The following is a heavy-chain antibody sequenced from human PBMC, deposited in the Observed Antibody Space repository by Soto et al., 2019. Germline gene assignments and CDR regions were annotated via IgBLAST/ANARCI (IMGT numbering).Heavy chain of an antibody. CDR2: ISAYNGNT. D-gene: IGHD3-22*01. CDR1: GYSFATSG. V-gene: IGHV1-18*01. Sequence: QVKLVQSGTEVKKPGASMKVSCKASGYSFATSGISWVRQAPGQGLEWMGWISAYNGNTNYDQKLQDRIIMTTDTSTSTAYLELRSLRSDDTAVYYCARAGQYYDSRGYADWGQGTLVTVSS. J-gene: IGHJ4*02. CDR3: ARAGQYYDSRGYAD.